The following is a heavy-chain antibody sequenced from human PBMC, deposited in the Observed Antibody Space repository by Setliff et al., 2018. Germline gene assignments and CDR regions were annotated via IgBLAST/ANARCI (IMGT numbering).Heavy chain of an antibody. CDR2: IYYSGFT. J-gene: IGHJ4*02. CDR1: GDSMSFSY. D-gene: IGHD2-2*01. Sequence: KPSETLSLTCSVSGDSMSFSYWSWIRQHPGKGLEWIGYIYYSGFTYYNPSLKSRVTISVDTSKNQFSLKLNSVTAADTAVYYCARGEGCNDGICLYQFDFWGQGTLVTVSS. CDR3: ARGEGCNDGICLYQFDF. V-gene: IGHV4-59*01.